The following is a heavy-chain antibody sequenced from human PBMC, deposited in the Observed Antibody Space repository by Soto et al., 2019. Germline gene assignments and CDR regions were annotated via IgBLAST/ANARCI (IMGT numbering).Heavy chain of an antibody. V-gene: IGHV5-51*01. CDR1: GYSFTSYW. D-gene: IGHD3-10*01. Sequence: HGESLKISCKGSGYSFTSYWIGWVRQMPGKGLEWMGIIYPGDSDTRYSPSFQGQVTISADKSISTAYLQWSSLKASDTAMYYCARLPYGSGSYYNVWSWFDPWGQGTLVTVSS. CDR2: IYPGDSDT. CDR3: ARLPYGSGSYYNVWSWFDP. J-gene: IGHJ5*02.